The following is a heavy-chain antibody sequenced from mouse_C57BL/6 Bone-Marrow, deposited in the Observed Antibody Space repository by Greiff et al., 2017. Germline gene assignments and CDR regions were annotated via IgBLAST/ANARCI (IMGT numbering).Heavy chain of an antibody. Sequence: EVKLMESGGGLVQSGRSLRLSCATSGFTFSDFYMEWVRQAPGKGLEWIAASRNKANDYTTEYSASVKGRFIVSRDTSQSILYLQMNALRAEDTAIYYCARDAGGYGSFAYWGQGTLVTVSA. V-gene: IGHV7-1*01. CDR1: GFTFSDFY. CDR2: SRNKANDYTT. J-gene: IGHJ3*01. D-gene: IGHD2-2*01. CDR3: ARDAGGYGSFAY.